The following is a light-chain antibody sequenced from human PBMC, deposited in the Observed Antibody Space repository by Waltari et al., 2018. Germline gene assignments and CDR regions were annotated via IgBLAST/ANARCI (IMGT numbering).Light chain of an antibody. CDR3: SSYTSITTVV. CDR2: DVN. V-gene: IGLV2-14*03. J-gene: IGLJ2*01. CDR1: SSDVGNYNY. Sequence: QSALTQPASVSGSPGQSITISCTGTSSDVGNYNYVSWFQQHPGKAPQLIIHDVNKRPSGVSNRFSRSKSANTAYLTISGLQAEDEADYYCSSYTSITTVVFGGGTKLTVL.